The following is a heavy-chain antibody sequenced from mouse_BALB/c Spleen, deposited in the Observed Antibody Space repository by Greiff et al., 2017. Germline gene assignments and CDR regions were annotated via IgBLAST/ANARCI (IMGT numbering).Heavy chain of an antibody. CDR2: INPYNDGT. J-gene: IGHJ3*01. D-gene: IGHD1-2*01. CDR1: GYTFTSYV. V-gene: IGHV1-14*01. CDR3: AREGGLRPDWFAY. Sequence: EVQLQQSGPELVKPGASVKMSCKASGYTFTSYVMHWVKQKPGQGLEWIGYINPYNDGTKYNEKFKGKATLTSDKSSSTAYMELSSLTSEDSAVYYCAREGGLRPDWFAYWGQGTLVTVSA.